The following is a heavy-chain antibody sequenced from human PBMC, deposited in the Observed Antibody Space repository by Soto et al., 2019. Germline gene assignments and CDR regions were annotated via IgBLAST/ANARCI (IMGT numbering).Heavy chain of an antibody. CDR3: ARGGPAAGFVL. CDR2: MKPSTGDS. D-gene: IGHD2-2*01. Sequence: QVQLVQSGAEVKKPGASVKVSCKASGYTFITNDINWVRQASGQGLEWMGWMKPSTGDSGSDPDFQGRTTMTRDTVTSTAYMEMGSHKFEDQAVYYGARGGPAAGFVLWGEGSLFTVSS. CDR1: GYTFITND. J-gene: IGHJ5*02. V-gene: IGHV1-8*01.